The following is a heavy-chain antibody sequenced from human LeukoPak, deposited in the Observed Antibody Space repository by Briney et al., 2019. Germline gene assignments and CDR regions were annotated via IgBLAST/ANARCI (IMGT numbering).Heavy chain of an antibody. J-gene: IGHJ4*02. CDR1: GYSISSGYY. Sequence: PSETLSLTCAVSGYSISSGYYWGWIRQPPGKGLEWIGSISYSGTTYYKTTLQSRLTMSLDTSKNQFSLRLNSVTAADTAFYFCARRTRGFDGCYFDYWGQGPLVTVSS. CDR2: ISYSGTT. V-gene: IGHV4-38-2*01. CDR3: ARRTRGFDGCYFDY. D-gene: IGHD3-10*01.